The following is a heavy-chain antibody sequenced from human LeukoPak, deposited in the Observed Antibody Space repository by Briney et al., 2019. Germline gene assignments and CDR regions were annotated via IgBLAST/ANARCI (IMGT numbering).Heavy chain of an antibody. CDR1: GFTFSSYS. D-gene: IGHD6-19*01. CDR2: ISSSSSYI. V-gene: IGHV3-21*01. Sequence: PGGSLRLSCAASGFTFSSYSMNWVRQAPGKGLEWVSSISSSSSYIHYADSVKGRFTISRDNAKNSLYLQMNSLRAEDTAVYYCAREAVAGTSILDYWGQGTLVTVSS. CDR3: AREAVAGTSILDY. J-gene: IGHJ4*02.